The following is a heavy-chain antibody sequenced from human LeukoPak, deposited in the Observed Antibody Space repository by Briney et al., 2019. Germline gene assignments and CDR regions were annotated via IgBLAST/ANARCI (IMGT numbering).Heavy chain of an antibody. Sequence: KTSETLSLTCTVSGGSISSSSYYWGWIRQPPGKGLEWIGSIYYSGSTYYNPSLKSRVTISVDTSKNQFSLKLSSVTAADTAVYYCARNYGDYVWCQGTLVTVSS. J-gene: IGHJ4*02. CDR1: GGSISSSSYY. CDR2: IYYSGST. CDR3: ARNYGDYV. D-gene: IGHD4-17*01. V-gene: IGHV4-39*07.